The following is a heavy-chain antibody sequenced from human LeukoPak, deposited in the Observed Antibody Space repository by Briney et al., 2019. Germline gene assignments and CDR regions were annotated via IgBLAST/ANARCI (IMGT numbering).Heavy chain of an antibody. J-gene: IGHJ4*02. V-gene: IGHV3-23*01. CDR1: GFTFSDYG. CDR3: AKDLQYPVDC. Sequence: GGSLRLSCAASGFTFSDYGMAWVRQAPGKGLEWASTISPDGGGTHYADSVTGRFAVSRDNSKNTVHLQMNDLRAEDTALYYCAKDLQYPVDCWGQGTLVTVSS. CDR2: ISPDGGGT. D-gene: IGHD4-11*01.